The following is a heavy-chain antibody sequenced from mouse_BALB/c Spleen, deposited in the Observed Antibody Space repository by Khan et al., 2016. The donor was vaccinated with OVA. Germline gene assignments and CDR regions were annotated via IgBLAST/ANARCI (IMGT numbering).Heavy chain of an antibody. CDR1: GFIFSSFG. J-gene: IGHJ1*01. Sequence: EVELVESGGGLVKPGGSRKLSCAASGFIFSSFGMHWVRQAPEKGLEWVAYVSSGSSTTYYADTVKGRFTFSRDIPKNTLFLQMSSLRSEDAAMYYCARAGSNWYWYFDVWGAGTTVTVSS. CDR3: ARAGSNWYWYFDV. V-gene: IGHV5-17*02. CDR2: VSSGSSTT. D-gene: IGHD2-5*01.